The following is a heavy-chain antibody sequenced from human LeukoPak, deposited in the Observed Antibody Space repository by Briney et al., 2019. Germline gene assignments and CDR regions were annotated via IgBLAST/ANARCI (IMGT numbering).Heavy chain of an antibody. CDR1: GFTFSSYW. CDR3: ATTISRGFVRYYFDY. V-gene: IGHV3-74*01. CDR2: INSDGSST. D-gene: IGHD5-24*01. Sequence: GGSLRLSCAASGFTFSSYWMHWVRQAPGKGLVWVSRINSDGSSTSYADSVKGRFTISRDNAKNTLYLQMNSLRAEDTAVYYCATTISRGFVRYYFDYWGQGTLVTVSS. J-gene: IGHJ4*02.